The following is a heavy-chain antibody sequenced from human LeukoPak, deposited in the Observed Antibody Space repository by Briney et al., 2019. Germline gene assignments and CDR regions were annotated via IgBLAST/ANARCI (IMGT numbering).Heavy chain of an antibody. V-gene: IGHV4-4*07. J-gene: IGHJ4*02. D-gene: IGHD6-13*01. CDR1: GGSISSYY. CDR2: IYTSGST. CDR3: ARRWGAAAGSY. Sequence: SETLSLTCSVSGGSISSYYWSWMRQPAGKGLQWIGRIYTSGSTNYNPSLKSRVTISVDTSKNQFSLKLSSVTAADTAVYYCARRWGAAAGSYWGQGTLVTVSS.